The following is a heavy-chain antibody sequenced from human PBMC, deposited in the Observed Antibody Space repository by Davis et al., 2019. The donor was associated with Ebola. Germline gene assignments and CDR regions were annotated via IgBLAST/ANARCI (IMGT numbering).Heavy chain of an antibody. J-gene: IGHJ4*02. V-gene: IGHV1-3*01. CDR3: ARDSEQLVDSLGP. Sequence: AASVKVSCKASGYTFTSYAMHWVRQAPGQRLEWMGWINAGNGNTKYSQKFQGRVTITRDTSASTAYMELSSLRSEDTAVYYCARDSEQLVDSLGPWGQGTLVTVSS. CDR2: INAGNGNT. D-gene: IGHD6-6*01. CDR1: GYTFTSYA.